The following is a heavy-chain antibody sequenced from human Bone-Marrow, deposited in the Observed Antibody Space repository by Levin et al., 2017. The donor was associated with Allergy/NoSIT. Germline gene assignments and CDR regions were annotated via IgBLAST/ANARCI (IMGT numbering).Heavy chain of an antibody. CDR1: GGTFSSYA. V-gene: IGHV1-69*06. D-gene: IGHD1-26*01. CDR2: IIPIFNTV. J-gene: IGHJ5*02. Sequence: SVKVSCKASGGTFSSYAISWVRQAPGQGLEWMGGIIPIFNTVNYAHKFQGRVIITADKSTSTAYMELNSLRSEETAVYYCARDAGWEDLTWFAPWGQGALVTVVS. CDR3: ARDAGWEDLTWFAP.